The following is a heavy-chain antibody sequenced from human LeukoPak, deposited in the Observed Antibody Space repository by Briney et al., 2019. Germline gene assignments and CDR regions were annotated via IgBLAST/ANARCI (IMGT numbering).Heavy chain of an antibody. D-gene: IGHD3-22*01. Sequence: GGSLRLSCAVSGFTFSNGWMSWVRQAPGKGLEWVGRIKSKTDGGTTAYAAPVNGRFTTSRGDSKNTLYLQMNSLKTEDTAVYYCTTGYYYDSSGLFDYWGQGTLVTVSS. V-gene: IGHV3-15*01. CDR3: TTGYYYDSSGLFDY. CDR2: IKSKTDGGTT. J-gene: IGHJ4*02. CDR1: GFTFSNGW.